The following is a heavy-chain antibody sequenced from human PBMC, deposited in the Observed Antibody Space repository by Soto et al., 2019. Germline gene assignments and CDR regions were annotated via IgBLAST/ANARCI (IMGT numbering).Heavy chain of an antibody. CDR3: ARHFYYYDSSGYPGPFDY. Sequence: PGESLKISCKGSGYSFTSYWIGWVRQTPGKGLEWMGIIYPGDSDTRYSPSFQGQVTISADKSISTAYLQWSSLKASDTAMYYCARHFYYYDSSGYPGPFDYWGQGTLVTVSS. D-gene: IGHD3-22*01. CDR1: GYSFTSYW. V-gene: IGHV5-51*01. CDR2: IYPGDSDT. J-gene: IGHJ4*02.